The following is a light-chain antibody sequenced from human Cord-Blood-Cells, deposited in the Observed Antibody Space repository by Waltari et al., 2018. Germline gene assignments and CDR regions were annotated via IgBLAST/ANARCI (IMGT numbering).Light chain of an antibody. Sequence: EIVLTQSPATLSLSPGERATLSCRASQGVSSYLAWYQQKPGQAPRLLIYDASNRATGIPARFSGSGSGTDFTVTISSLEPEDFAVYYCQQRSNWPLTFGGGTKVEIK. CDR3: QQRSNWPLT. V-gene: IGKV3-11*01. CDR1: QGVSSY. CDR2: DAS. J-gene: IGKJ4*01.